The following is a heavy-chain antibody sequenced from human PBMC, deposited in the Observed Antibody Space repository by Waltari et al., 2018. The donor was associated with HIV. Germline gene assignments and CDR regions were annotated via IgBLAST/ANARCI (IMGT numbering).Heavy chain of an antibody. D-gene: IGHD4-17*01. V-gene: IGHV3-23*01. CDR1: GFSFSSHA. J-gene: IGHJ2*01. CDR2: ISGGATGT. CDR3: AKVRTTVTAVFYFDI. Sequence: EVQLLESGGGLVQPGGSLRLSCAASGFSFSSHAVRWVRQVPGKGLEWVSGISGGATGTYYADPVKGRFTISRDNSKSTLYLQMNSLRADDTAVYYCAKVRTTVTAVFYFDIWGRGALVTVSS.